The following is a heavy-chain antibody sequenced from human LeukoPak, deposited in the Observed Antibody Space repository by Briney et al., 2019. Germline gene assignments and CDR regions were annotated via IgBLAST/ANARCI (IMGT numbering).Heavy chain of an antibody. V-gene: IGHV3-21*01. J-gene: IGHJ3*02. CDR2: ISSSSSYI. CDR3: ARIYDPPHDAFDI. D-gene: IGHD3-3*01. CDR1: GFTFSSYS. Sequence: GGSLRLSCAASGFTFSSYSMNWVRQAPGKGLEWVSSISSSSSYIYYADSVKGRFTISRDNAKNSLYLQMNSLRAEDTAVYYCARIYDPPHDAFDIWGQGTMVTVSS.